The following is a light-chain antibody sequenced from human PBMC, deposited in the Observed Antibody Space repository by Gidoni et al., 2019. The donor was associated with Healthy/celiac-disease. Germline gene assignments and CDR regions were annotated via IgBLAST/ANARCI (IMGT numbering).Light chain of an antibody. V-gene: IGKV3-11*01. Sequence: EIVLTHSPATLFLSPGERATLSCRASQSVRSYLAWYQQKPGQAPRLLIYDASNRATGIPARFSGSGSGTDFTLTISSLEPEDCAVYYCQQRSNWLWTFGQGTKVEIK. CDR3: QQRSNWLWT. J-gene: IGKJ1*01. CDR2: DAS. CDR1: QSVRSY.